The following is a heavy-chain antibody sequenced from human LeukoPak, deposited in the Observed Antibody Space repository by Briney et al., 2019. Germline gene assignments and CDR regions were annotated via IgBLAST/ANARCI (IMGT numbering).Heavy chain of an antibody. D-gene: IGHD5-18*01. CDR2: IIGSAFNT. Sequence: PGEALRLSCGASGLTDSSYGMSAVRQAPGKGLEWVSTIIGSAFNTYYADSVKVRFNISRDNSKNTLYLQMNSLRAEDTAVYYCAKGFTSYGYSYGLFDYWGQGTLVTVSS. J-gene: IGHJ4*02. V-gene: IGHV3-23*01. CDR1: GLTDSSYG. CDR3: AKGFTSYGYSYGLFDY.